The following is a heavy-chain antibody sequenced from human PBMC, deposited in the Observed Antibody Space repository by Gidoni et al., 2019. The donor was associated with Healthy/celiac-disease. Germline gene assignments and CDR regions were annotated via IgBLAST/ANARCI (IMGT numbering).Heavy chain of an antibody. CDR2: ISWNSGSI. V-gene: IGHV3-9*01. Sequence: EVQLVESGGGLEQPGRYLRLSCAASGFTVADYAMHWVRQAPGKGLEWVSGISWNSGSIGYADSVKGRFTISRDNAKNSLYLQMNSLRAEDTALYYCAKGDGDHFDYWGQGTLVTVSS. CDR1: GFTVADYA. J-gene: IGHJ4*02. D-gene: IGHD4-17*01. CDR3: AKGDGDHFDY.